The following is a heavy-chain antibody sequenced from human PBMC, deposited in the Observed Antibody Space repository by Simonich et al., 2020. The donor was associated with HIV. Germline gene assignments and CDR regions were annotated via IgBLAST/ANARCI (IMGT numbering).Heavy chain of an antibody. CDR3: ARLTAGGLGEYLQH. CDR1: GGSFSGYY. J-gene: IGHJ1*01. Sequence: QVQLQQWGAGLLKPSETLSLTCAVYGGSFSGYYGSWIRQPPGKGLEWIGEINHSGSTNYNPSLKSRVTISVDTSKNQFSLKLSSVTAADTAVYYCARLTAGGLGEYLQHWGQGTLVTVSS. CDR2: INHSGST. D-gene: IGHD6-13*01. V-gene: IGHV4-34*01.